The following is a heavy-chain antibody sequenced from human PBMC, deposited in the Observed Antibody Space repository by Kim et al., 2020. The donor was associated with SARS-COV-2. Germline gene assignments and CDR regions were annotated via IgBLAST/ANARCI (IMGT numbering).Heavy chain of an antibody. D-gene: IGHD4-17*01. Sequence: GGSLRLSCAASGFTFSSYAMHWVRQAPGKGLEWVAVISYDGSNKYYADSVKGRFTISRDNSKNTLYLQMNSLRAEDTAVYYCARALSDYGDYGDYYYGM. CDR3: ARALSDYGDYGDYYYGM. V-gene: IGHV3-30*04. J-gene: IGHJ6*01. CDR2: ISYDGSNK. CDR1: GFTFSSYA.